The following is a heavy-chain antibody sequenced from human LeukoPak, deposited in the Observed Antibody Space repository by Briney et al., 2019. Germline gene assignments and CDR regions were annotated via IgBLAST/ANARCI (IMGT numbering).Heavy chain of an antibody. Sequence: SETLSLTCTVSGVSIRSGSYYWSWIRQPAGKGLEWIGRIYTSGTTNYNPSLKSRVTISVGTSKSQFSLKLSSVTAADTAVYYCAREVSDYDILTGWIDYWGQGTLVTVSS. D-gene: IGHD3-9*01. CDR1: GVSIRSGSYY. J-gene: IGHJ4*02. V-gene: IGHV4-61*02. CDR2: IYTSGTT. CDR3: AREVSDYDILTGWIDY.